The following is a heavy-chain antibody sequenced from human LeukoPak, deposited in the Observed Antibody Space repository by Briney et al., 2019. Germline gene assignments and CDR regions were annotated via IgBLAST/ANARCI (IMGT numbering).Heavy chain of an antibody. CDR2: ISSSSSYI. CDR3: ARDVKLGSSPGPLGYYYGMDV. J-gene: IGHJ6*02. Sequence: GGSLRLSCAASGFTFSSYSMNWVRQAPGKGLEWVSSISSSSSYIYYADSVKGRFTISRDNAKNSLYLQMNSLRAEDTAVYYCARDVKLGSSPGPLGYYYGMDVWGQGTTVTVSS. CDR1: GFTFSSYS. V-gene: IGHV3-21*01. D-gene: IGHD6-6*01.